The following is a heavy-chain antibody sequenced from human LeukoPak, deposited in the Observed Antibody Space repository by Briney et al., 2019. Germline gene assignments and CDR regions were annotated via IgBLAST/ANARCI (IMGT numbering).Heavy chain of an antibody. D-gene: IGHD3-22*01. Sequence: GGSLRLSCAVSGFTFSSYWMSGVRKAPGKGVEWVALVKQVVIENSYLDSLKGRFTISRDNPKTSLYLQLNSLRPEDTAVYYCARPYDSSSYYAFDIWGQGSMVTVSS. CDR1: GFTFSSYW. J-gene: IGHJ3*02. V-gene: IGHV3-7*03. CDR2: VKQVVIEN. CDR3: ARPYDSSSYYAFDI.